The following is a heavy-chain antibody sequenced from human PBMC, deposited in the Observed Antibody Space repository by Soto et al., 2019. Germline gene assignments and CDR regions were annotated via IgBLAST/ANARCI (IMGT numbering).Heavy chain of an antibody. CDR1: GYTFTGYA. CDR2: INAGNGNT. D-gene: IGHD3-10*01. Sequence: GASVKVSCKASGYTFTGYAMHWVRQAPGQRLEWMGWINAGNGNTKYSQKFQGRVTMTRDTSTSTVYMEVSSLRSEDTAVYYCSRVDPGETSPFDHWGQGTLVTVSS. J-gene: IGHJ4*02. V-gene: IGHV1-3*01. CDR3: SRVDPGETSPFDH.